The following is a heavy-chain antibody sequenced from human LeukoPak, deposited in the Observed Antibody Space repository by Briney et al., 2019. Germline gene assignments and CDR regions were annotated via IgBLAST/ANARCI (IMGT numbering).Heavy chain of an antibody. CDR2: ISSGATYI. D-gene: IGHD2-21*02. Sequence: GGSLRLSRAASGFTFSDYAINWVRQAPGKGLEWVSSISSGATYIYYADSLRGRFTISRDSAKDSVSLQMDSLRAEDTAVYYCTRGRRFCGADCHSWFDSWGQGTLVTVSS. V-gene: IGHV3-21*01. CDR3: TRGRRFCGADCHSWFDS. CDR1: GFTFSDYA. J-gene: IGHJ5*01.